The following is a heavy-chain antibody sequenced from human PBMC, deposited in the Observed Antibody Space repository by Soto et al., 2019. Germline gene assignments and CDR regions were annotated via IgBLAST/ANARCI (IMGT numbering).Heavy chain of an antibody. V-gene: IGHV1-69*02. CDR2: IIPILGIA. CDR1: GGTFSSYT. CDR3: ASSVGSGRGAFDI. D-gene: IGHD3-10*01. Sequence: QVQLVQSGAEVKKPGSSVKVSCKASGGTFSSYTISWVRQAPGQGLEWMGRIIPILGIANYAQKFQGRVTITADKTTSTAYMELSSLRSEDTAVYYCASSVGSGRGAFDIWGQGTMVTVSS. J-gene: IGHJ3*02.